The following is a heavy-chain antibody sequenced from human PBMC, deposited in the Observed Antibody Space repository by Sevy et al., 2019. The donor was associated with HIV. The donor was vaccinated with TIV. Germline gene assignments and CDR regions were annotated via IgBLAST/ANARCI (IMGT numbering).Heavy chain of an antibody. CDR3: ARDRGDGDYGEYYFDY. Sequence: GGSLRLSCAASGFTFSSYAMHWVRQAPGKGLEWVAVISYDGSNKYYADSVKGRFTISRDNSKNTLYLQMNSLRAEDTAAYYCARDRGDGDYGEYYFDYWGQGTLVTVSS. CDR2: ISYDGSNK. V-gene: IGHV3-30-3*01. J-gene: IGHJ4*02. D-gene: IGHD4-17*01. CDR1: GFTFSSYA.